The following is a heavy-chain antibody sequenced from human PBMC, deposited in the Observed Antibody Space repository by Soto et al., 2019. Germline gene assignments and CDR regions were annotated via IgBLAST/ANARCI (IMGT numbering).Heavy chain of an antibody. CDR2: ISAYNGNT. Sequence: GASVKVSCKAPRYSFTNSHIHWVRQAPGQGLEWMGWISAYNGNTNYAQKLQGRVTMTTDTSTSTAYMELRSLRSDDTAVYYCARARGMYCSGGSCYRTNNAFDIWGQGTMVTVSS. V-gene: IGHV1-18*01. CDR1: RYSFTNSH. CDR3: ARARGMYCSGGSCYRTNNAFDI. D-gene: IGHD2-15*01. J-gene: IGHJ3*02.